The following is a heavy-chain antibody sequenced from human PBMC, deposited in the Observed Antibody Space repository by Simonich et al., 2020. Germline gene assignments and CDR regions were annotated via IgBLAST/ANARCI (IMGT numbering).Heavy chain of an antibody. CDR1: GYTFTGYY. Sequence: QVQLVQSGAEVKKPGASVKVSCKASGYTFTGYYMHWVRKAPGQGLGWMGWINPNSGGTNYAQKLQGSVTMTRDTSSSTADMELSRLRSDDTAVYYCARVRFEAFDIWGQGTMVTVSS. V-gene: IGHV1-2*02. J-gene: IGHJ3*02. CDR3: ARVRFEAFDI. CDR2: INPNSGGT.